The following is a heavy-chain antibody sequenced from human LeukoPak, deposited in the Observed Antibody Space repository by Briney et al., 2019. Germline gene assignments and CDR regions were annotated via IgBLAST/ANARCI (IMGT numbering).Heavy chain of an antibody. CDR1: GGSFSGYY. CDR2: INHSGST. V-gene: IGHV4-34*01. CDR3: AKAPLANSGWIDY. Sequence: SETLSLTCAVYGGSFSGYYWSWIRQPPGKGLEWIGEINHSGSTNYNPSLKSRVTISVDTSKNQFSLKLSSVTAADTAVYYCAKAPLANSGWIDYWGQGTLVTVSS. J-gene: IGHJ4*02. D-gene: IGHD6-19*01.